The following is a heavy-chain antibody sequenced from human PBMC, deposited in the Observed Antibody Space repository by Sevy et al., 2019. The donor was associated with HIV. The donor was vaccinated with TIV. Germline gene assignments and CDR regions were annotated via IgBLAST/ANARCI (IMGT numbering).Heavy chain of an antibody. D-gene: IGHD5-12*01. CDR3: AREVGGYNWRPYYFDS. CDR2: IKQDESEK. Sequence: GGSLRLSCAASGFTFTDYWMSWVRQTPGKGLEWVATIKQDESEKYYVDSVKGPFSISRDNGRNSVSLQMNGLRAEDTALYYCAREVGGYNWRPYYFDSWGQGTLVTVSS. CDR1: GFTFTDYW. J-gene: IGHJ4*02. V-gene: IGHV3-7*01.